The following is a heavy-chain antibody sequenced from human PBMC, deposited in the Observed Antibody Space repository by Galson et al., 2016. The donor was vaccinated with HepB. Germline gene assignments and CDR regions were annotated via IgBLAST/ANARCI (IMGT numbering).Heavy chain of an antibody. V-gene: IGHV3-23*01. CDR2: ITGSGGTT. J-gene: IGHJ4*02. CDR1: GFSFSTSG. D-gene: IGHD3-16*01. Sequence: SLRLSCAASGFSFSTSGMSWVRQTPGRGLEWVSGITGSGGTTHYADSVKGRFTISSNNSNNTLYLYMNSLRAGDTAVYYCGKHGGFDYWGQGALVTVSS. CDR3: GKHGGFDY.